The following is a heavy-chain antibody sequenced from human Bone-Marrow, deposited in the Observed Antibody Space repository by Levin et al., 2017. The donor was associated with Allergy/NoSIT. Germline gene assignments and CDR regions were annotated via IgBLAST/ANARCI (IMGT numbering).Heavy chain of an antibody. CDR3: AKGGIAAAGTPDY. Sequence: GGSLRLSCAASGFTFSSYGMHWVRQAPGKGLEWVAVISYDGSNKYYADSVKGRFTISRDNSKNTLYLQMNSLRAEDTAVYYCAKGGIAAAGTPDYWGQGTLVTVSS. CDR1: GFTFSSYG. V-gene: IGHV3-30*18. J-gene: IGHJ4*02. CDR2: ISYDGSNK. D-gene: IGHD6-13*01.